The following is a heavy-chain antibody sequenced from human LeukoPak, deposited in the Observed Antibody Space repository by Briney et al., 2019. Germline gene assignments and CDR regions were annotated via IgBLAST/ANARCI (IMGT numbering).Heavy chain of an antibody. CDR3: ARDPSLNGMDV. Sequence: SETLSLTCTVSGGSISSYYWSWIRQPPGKGLEWIGEINHSGSTNYNPSLKSRVTISVDTSKNQFSLKLSSVTAADTAVYYCARDPSLNGMDVWGQGTTVTVSS. CDR1: GGSISSYY. D-gene: IGHD4/OR15-4a*01. V-gene: IGHV4-34*01. CDR2: INHSGST. J-gene: IGHJ6*02.